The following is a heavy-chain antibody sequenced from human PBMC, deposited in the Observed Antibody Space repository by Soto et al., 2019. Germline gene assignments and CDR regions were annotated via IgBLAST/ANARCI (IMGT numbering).Heavy chain of an antibody. Sequence: QVQLVESGGGVVQPGRSLRLSCAASGFTFSSYAMHWVRQAPGKGLEWVAVISYDGSNKYYADSVKGRFTISRDNSKNTQYLQMNSLRAEDTAVYYCAKEWERDFDYWGQGTLVTVSS. J-gene: IGHJ4*02. CDR3: AKEWERDFDY. D-gene: IGHD1-26*01. CDR2: ISYDGSNK. V-gene: IGHV3-30-3*01. CDR1: GFTFSSYA.